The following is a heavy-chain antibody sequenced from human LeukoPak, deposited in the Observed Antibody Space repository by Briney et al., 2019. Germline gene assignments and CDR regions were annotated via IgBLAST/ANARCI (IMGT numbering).Heavy chain of an antibody. CDR3: AREIRKAPNWFDP. CDR1: GFTVSSNY. J-gene: IGHJ5*02. CDR2: IYSGGST. D-gene: IGHD1-14*01. V-gene: IGHV3-53*04. Sequence: GGSLRLSCAASGFTVSSNYMSWVRRAPGKGLEWVSVIYSGGSTYYADSVKGRFTISRHNSKNTLYLQMNSLRAEDTAVYYCAREIRKAPNWFDPWGQGTLVTVSS.